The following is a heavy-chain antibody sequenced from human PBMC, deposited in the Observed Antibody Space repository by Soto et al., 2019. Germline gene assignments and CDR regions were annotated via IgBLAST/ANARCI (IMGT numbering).Heavy chain of an antibody. Sequence: QVQLVQSGSDVKRAGASVRVSCKASGYTFVSYGLSWVRQAPGQGLEWMGWISAYNGNTGYAEQFQDRVTRTTDTSTSTAYLELRSLRFDDTAIYYCARDRADFYDSSTAFGDIWGPGTLVTVSP. V-gene: IGHV1-18*04. CDR2: ISAYNGNT. J-gene: IGHJ4*02. CDR1: GYTFVSYG. D-gene: IGHD3-10*01. CDR3: ARDRADFYDSSTAFGDI.